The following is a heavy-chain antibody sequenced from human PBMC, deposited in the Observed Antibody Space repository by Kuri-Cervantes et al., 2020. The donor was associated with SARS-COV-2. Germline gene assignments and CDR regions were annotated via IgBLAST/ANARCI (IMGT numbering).Heavy chain of an antibody. CDR3: ARYPTGSSGWYSSDAFDI. V-gene: IGHV4-61*02. J-gene: IGHJ3*02. D-gene: IGHD6-19*01. CDR2: IYTSGST. CDR1: GGSISSGSYY. Sequence: SETLSLTCSVSGGSISSGSYYWTWIRQPAGEGLEYIGRIYTSGSTDYNPSLKSRVTISVDTSKNQLSLKLSSVTAADTAVYYCARYPTGSSGWYSSDAFDIWGQGTMVTVSS.